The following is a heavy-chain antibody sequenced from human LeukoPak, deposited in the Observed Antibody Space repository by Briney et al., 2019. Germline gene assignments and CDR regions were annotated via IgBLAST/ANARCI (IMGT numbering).Heavy chain of an antibody. CDR2: ISAYNGNT. CDR3: ARAGMTTVVTPVFY. V-gene: IGHV1-18*01. D-gene: IGHD4-23*01. CDR1: GYTFTSYG. J-gene: IGHJ4*02. Sequence: ASVKVSCKASGYTFTSYGISWVRQAPGQGLEWMGWISAYNGNTNYAQKLQGRLTMTTDTSTGTAYMELRSLRSDDTAVYYCARAGMTTVVTPVFYRGQGTLVTVSS.